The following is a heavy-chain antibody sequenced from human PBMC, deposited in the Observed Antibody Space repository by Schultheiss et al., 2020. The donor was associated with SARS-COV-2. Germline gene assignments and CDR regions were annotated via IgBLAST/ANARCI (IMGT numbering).Heavy chain of an antibody. Sequence: GGSLRLSCAASGFTFSSYAMHWVRQAPGKGLEWVAVISYDGSNKYYADSVKGRFTISRDNSKNTLYLQMNSLRAEDTAVYYCARDKVYDIVVVTATLGAFDIWGQGTMVTVSS. CDR2: ISYDGSNK. D-gene: IGHD2-21*02. CDR3: ARDKVYDIVVVTATLGAFDI. V-gene: IGHV3-30*01. J-gene: IGHJ3*02. CDR1: GFTFSSYA.